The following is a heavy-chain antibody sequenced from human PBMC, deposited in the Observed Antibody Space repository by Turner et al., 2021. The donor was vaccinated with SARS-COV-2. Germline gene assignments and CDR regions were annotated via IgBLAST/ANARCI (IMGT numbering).Heavy chain of an antibody. J-gene: IGHJ6*02. CDR1: GFTFRSHG. Sequence: EVQLLESGGGLVQPGGSLRLSCAASGFTFRSHGMNWVRQAPGRGLEWVSGIVANTDKTYYGDSVMGRFTISRDNSKDTLYLQMNSLRVEDTAIYYCAKDRSWIGFDVWGQGTTVTVSS. V-gene: IGHV3-23*01. D-gene: IGHD3-10*01. CDR3: AKDRSWIGFDV. CDR2: IVANTDKT.